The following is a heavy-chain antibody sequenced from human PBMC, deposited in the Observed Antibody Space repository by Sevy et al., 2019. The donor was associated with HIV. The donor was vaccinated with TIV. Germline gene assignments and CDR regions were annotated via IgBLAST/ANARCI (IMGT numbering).Heavy chain of an antibody. CDR3: ARDPRMYGDYLLAYFDS. Sequence: GGSLRLSCAASGFTPSTYGMHWVRQAPGKGLEWVAVISYDGSNKYYADSVKGRFTISRDNSKNTLFLQMDSLRAEDRAVYYCARDPRMYGDYLLAYFDSWGQGTLVTVSS. D-gene: IGHD2-8*01. CDR1: GFTPSTYG. J-gene: IGHJ4*02. CDR2: ISYDGSNK. V-gene: IGHV3-33*01.